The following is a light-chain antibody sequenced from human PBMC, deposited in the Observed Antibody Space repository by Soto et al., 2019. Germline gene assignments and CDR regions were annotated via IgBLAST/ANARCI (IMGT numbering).Light chain of an antibody. J-gene: IGKJ1*01. V-gene: IGKV1-9*01. CDR1: QGISSY. CDR3: QHYKMYSPWT. Sequence: DIQFTQSPSFLSASVGERVTITCRASQGISSYLAWYQQRPGKAPKLLIYDVSSLQSGVPSRFSGSGSGTEFTLTISSLQPDDFATYYCQHYKMYSPWTFGQGTKVDIK. CDR2: DVS.